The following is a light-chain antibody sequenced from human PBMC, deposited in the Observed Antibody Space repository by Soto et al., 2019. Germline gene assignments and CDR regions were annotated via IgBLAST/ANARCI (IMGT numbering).Light chain of an antibody. V-gene: IGKV1-39*01. CDR3: QQSYSTPRT. CDR1: QSISNF. CDR2: DAS. Sequence: DIQMTQSPSSLSASIGDRVTITCRASQSISNFLNWYQQKPGKAPRLLIYDASSLHSGVPSRFSGRGSGSEFSLTISSLQPEDFATYYCQQSYSTPRTFGQGTKVDVK. J-gene: IGKJ1*01.